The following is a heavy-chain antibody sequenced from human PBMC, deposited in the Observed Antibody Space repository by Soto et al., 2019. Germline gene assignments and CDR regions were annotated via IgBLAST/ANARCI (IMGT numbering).Heavy chain of an antibody. D-gene: IGHD3-10*01. CDR1: GDTFTFYS. J-gene: IGHJ4*02. V-gene: IGHV1-69*02. Sequence: QVQLVQSGAEVKRPGSSVKVSCKASGDTFTFYSINWVRQAPGLGLEWMGRINPILSMSNYAQRFQGRVTMTADKSPSTAYMELSSLRSEDTAIYYCASSYGSGYRAFDYWGQGALVTFPS. CDR3: ASSYGSGYRAFDY. CDR2: INPILSMS.